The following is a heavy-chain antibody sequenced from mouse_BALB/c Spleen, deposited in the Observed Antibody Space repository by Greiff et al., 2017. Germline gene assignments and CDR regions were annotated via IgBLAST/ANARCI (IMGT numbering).Heavy chain of an antibody. CDR2: INPSTGYT. D-gene: IGHD3-3*01. V-gene: IGHV1-7*01. CDR1: GYTFTSYW. CDR3: ARGDIKLAY. Sequence: VQLQQSGAELAKPGASVKMSCKASGYTFTSYWMHWVKQRPGQGLEWIGYINPSTGYTEYNQKFKDKATLTADKSSSTAYMQLSSLTSEDSAVYYCARGDIKLAYWGQGTTLTVSA. J-gene: IGHJ2*01.